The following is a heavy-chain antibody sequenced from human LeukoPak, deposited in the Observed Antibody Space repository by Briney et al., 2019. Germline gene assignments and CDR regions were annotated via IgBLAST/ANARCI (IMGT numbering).Heavy chain of an antibody. CDR3: ARAFKDGLRFLEWLAHFDY. CDR2: IKQDGSEK. D-gene: IGHD3-3*01. J-gene: IGHJ4*02. V-gene: IGHV3-7*01. CDR1: GFTFSSYW. Sequence: GGSLRLSCAASGFTFSSYWMSWVRQAPGKGLEWVANIKQDGSEKYYVDSVKGRFTISRDNAKNSLYLQMNSLRAEDTAVYYCARAFKDGLRFLEWLAHFDYWGQGTLVTVSS.